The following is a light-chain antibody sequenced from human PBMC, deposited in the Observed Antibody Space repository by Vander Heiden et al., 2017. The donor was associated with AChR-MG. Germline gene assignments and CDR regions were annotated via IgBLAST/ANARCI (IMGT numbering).Light chain of an antibody. CDR3: SSYTSSSAWV. Sequence: SALTQPASVSGSPGQSITISWTGTSSDVGGYNYVSWYQQHPGKAPKLMIYDVSNRPSGVSNRFSGSKSGNTASLTISGRQAEDEADYYCSSYTSSSAWVFGGGTKLTVL. V-gene: IGLV2-14*03. J-gene: IGLJ3*02. CDR1: SSDVGGYNY. CDR2: DVS.